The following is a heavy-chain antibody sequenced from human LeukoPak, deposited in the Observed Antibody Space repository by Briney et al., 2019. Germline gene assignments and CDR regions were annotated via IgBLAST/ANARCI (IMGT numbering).Heavy chain of an antibody. D-gene: IGHD3-16*01. CDR3: ALEGKGGFDY. Sequence: PSETLSLTCTVSGGSISSSSYYWGWIRQPPGKGLEWIGSIYYSGNTYYNPSLKSRVTISVDTSKNQFSLKLSSVTAADTAVYYCALEGKGGFDYWGQGTLVTVSS. CDR2: IYYSGNT. CDR1: GGSISSSSYY. J-gene: IGHJ4*02. V-gene: IGHV4-39*01.